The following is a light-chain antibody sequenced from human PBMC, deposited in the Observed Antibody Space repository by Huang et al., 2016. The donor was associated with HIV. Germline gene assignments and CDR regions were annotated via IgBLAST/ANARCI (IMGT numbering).Light chain of an antibody. CDR3: QQYNSYPWT. Sequence: DIQMTQSPSTLSASVGDRVTITCRANQSISSWLAWYQQKPGKAPKLLIYDASSLESGVPSRSSGSGSGTEFTLTISSLQPDNFATYYCQQYNSYPWTFGQGTKVEIK. CDR1: QSISSW. CDR2: DAS. J-gene: IGKJ1*01. V-gene: IGKV1-5*01.